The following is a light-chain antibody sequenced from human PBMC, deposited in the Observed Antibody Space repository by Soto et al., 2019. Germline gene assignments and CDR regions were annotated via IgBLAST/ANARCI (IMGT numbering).Light chain of an antibody. V-gene: IGLV2-14*03. CDR3: ASYTNSITYV. Sequence: SLLPQPPSVSGSPGQSITISCPGTNSGVGGYNDVSWYQTHPGKAPKLVIYDVSSRPSGLANRFSCSKSGNTASLIISGLQAEDEADYYCASYTNSITYVFGSGTKVTV. J-gene: IGLJ1*01. CDR2: DVS. CDR1: NSGVGGYND.